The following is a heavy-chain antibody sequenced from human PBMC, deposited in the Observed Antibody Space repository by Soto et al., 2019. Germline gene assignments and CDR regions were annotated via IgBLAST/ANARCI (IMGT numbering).Heavy chain of an antibody. CDR3: FRENYFSYHGMDV. V-gene: IGHV3-73*01. CDR1: VFASRGSA. CDR2: SRSKANSYAT. Sequence: LXLSSAGSVFASRGSAIHWGRRASGKGLEWVGRSRSKANSYATAYAASVKGRFIISRDDSKTTAYLQMSSLKIEDKAVYYCFRENYFSYHGMDVWGQGTTVTASS. J-gene: IGHJ6*02.